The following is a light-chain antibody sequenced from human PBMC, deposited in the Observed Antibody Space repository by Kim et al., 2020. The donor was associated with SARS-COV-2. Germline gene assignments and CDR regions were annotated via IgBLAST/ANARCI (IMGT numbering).Light chain of an antibody. Sequence: QSALAQPASVSASPGQSITIPCTGTINDIGAHNYVSWYQQHAGSAPKLIIFDVIRRPSGVSNRFSGSKSGTTASLTISGLQAEDEGDYYCSSYTGDSNFRMFGTGTKVTVL. V-gene: IGLV2-14*03. J-gene: IGLJ1*01. CDR2: DVI. CDR1: INDIGAHNY. CDR3: SSYTGDSNFRM.